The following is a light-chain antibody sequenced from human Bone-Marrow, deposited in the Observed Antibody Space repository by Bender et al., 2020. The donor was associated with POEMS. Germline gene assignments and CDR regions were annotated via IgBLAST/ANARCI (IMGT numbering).Light chain of an antibody. CDR1: ALPKQY. V-gene: IGLV3-25*02. J-gene: IGLJ1*01. CDR2: RDS. Sequence: SYELTQPPSVSVSPGQTARITCSGDALPKQYAFWYQQTPGQAPVLVIYRDSERPSGVPDRFSGSKSGTAASLAISGLQSEDEGDYYCAAWDGSRSAYVFGTGTKVSVL. CDR3: AAWDGSRSAYV.